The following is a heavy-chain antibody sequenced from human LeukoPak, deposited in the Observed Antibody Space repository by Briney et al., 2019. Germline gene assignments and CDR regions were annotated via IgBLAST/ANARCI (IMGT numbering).Heavy chain of an antibody. CDR3: ARDLPFLEWGWESKFDY. CDR2: TYYRSKWYN. J-gene: IGHJ4*02. V-gene: IGHV6-1*01. Sequence: SQTLSLTCAISGDSVSSNSAAWNWIRQSPSRGLEWLGRTYYRSKWYNDYAVSVKSRITINPDTSKNQFSLQLNSVTPEDTAVYYCARDLPFLEWGWESKFDYWGQGTLVTVSS. D-gene: IGHD3-3*01. CDR1: GDSVSSNSAA.